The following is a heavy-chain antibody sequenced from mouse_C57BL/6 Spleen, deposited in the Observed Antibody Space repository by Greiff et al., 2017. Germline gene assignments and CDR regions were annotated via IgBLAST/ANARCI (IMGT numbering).Heavy chain of an antibody. D-gene: IGHD2-3*01. Sequence: DVHLVESGGGLVQPGGSLKLSCAASGFTFSDYYMYWVRQTPEKRLEWVAYISNGGGSTYYPDTVKGRFTISRDNAKNTLYLQMSRLKSEDTAMYYCARGGDGRIDYWGQGTTLTVSS. CDR1: GFTFSDYY. CDR2: ISNGGGST. V-gene: IGHV5-12*01. J-gene: IGHJ2*01. CDR3: ARGGDGRIDY.